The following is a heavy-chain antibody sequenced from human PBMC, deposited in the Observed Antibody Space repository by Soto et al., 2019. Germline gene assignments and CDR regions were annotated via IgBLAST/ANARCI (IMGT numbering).Heavy chain of an antibody. Sequence: ASVKVSCKASGYTFTSYGISWVRQAPGQGLEWMGWISAYNGNTNYAQRLPGRVTMTTDTSKSTAYMELRSLRSDDTDMNYCVRVGSGSYNWFDPWGQGSTVTVSS. J-gene: IGHJ5*02. V-gene: IGHV1-18*01. CDR2: ISAYNGNT. CDR3: VRVGSGSYNWFDP. D-gene: IGHD1-26*01. CDR1: GYTFTSYG.